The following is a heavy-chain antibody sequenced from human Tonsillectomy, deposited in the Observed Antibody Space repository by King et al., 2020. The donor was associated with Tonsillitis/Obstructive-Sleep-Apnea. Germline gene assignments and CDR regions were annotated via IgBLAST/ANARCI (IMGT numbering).Heavy chain of an antibody. V-gene: IGHV4-31*03. J-gene: IGHJ4*02. CDR2: IYYSGST. D-gene: IGHD2-2*01. Sequence: VQLQESGPGLVKPSQNLSLTCTVSGGSISSGGYYWSWIRQHPGKGLEWIGYIYYSGSTYYNPSLKSRVTISVDTSKNQFSLKLSSVTAADTAVYYCAREDIVVVPAATTHYYFDYWGQGTLVTVSS. CDR3: AREDIVVVPAATTHYYFDY. CDR1: GGSISSGGYY.